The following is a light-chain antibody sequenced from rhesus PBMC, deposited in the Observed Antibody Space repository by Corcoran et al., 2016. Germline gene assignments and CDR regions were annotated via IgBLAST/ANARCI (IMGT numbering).Light chain of an antibody. V-gene: IGKV1-37*01. J-gene: IGKJ4*01. CDR2: YAS. Sequence: DIQMTQSPSSLSASVGDTVTITCRASQGISSYLAWYQQNPGKAPKPLINYASTLESGVPSRFSGSGCGTEFTLTLNGLPPECFATYYCHKYNSAPLTFGGGAKVEIK. CDR3: HKYNSAPLT. CDR1: QGISSY.